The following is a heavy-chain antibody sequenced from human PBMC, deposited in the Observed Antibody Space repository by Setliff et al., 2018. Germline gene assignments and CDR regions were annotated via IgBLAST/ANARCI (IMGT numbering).Heavy chain of an antibody. Sequence: PGGSLRLSCAASGFTFDDYGMSWVRQAPGKGLEWVSGINWNGGSTGYADSVKGRFTISRDNAKNSLYLQMNSLRAEDTALYYCARAGTPYTAMASEAFDIWGQGTMVTV. CDR2: INWNGGST. V-gene: IGHV3-20*04. CDR3: ARAGTPYTAMASEAFDI. D-gene: IGHD5-18*01. CDR1: GFTFDDYG. J-gene: IGHJ3*02.